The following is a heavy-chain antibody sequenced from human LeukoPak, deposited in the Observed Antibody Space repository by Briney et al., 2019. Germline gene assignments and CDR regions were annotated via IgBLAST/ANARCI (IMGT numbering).Heavy chain of an antibody. CDR3: ARDKGNWFDA. J-gene: IGHJ5*02. V-gene: IGHV3-30*03. CDR2: ISYDGSNK. CDR1: GFTFSGYS. Sequence: GRSLRLSCAASGFTFSGYSMHWVRQAPGRGLEWVALISYDGSNKYYADSVKGRFTISRDTSKNTLYLQTDSLRGEDTAVYYCARDKGNWFDAWGQGTLVTVSS.